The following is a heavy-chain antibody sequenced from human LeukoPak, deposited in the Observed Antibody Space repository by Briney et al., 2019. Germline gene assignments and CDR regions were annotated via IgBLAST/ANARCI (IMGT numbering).Heavy chain of an antibody. J-gene: IGHJ4*02. CDR3: AKGEGGGPYSGSWSPLDY. CDR1: GFTFSNYA. D-gene: IGHD6-13*01. CDR2: ISGSGGST. V-gene: IGHV3-23*01. Sequence: QPGGSLRLSCAASGFTFSNYAMNWVRQAPGKGLEWVSAISGSGGSTHYADSVKGRFTISRDNSKNTLYLQINSLRAEDTAVYYCAKGEGGGPYSGSWSPLDYWGQGTLVTVSS.